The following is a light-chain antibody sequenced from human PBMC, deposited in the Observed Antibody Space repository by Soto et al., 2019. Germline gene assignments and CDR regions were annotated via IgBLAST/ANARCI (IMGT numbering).Light chain of an antibody. CDR2: EVT. CDR3: SSYSISTAYL. J-gene: IGLJ1*01. CDR1: NSDIGNYNI. V-gene: IGLV2-14*02. Sequence: QSVLTQPASVSGSPGQSITISCTGTNSDIGNYNIVSWYQQHPDKAPKLIIYEVTKRPSGVSNRFSGSKSGNTASLTISGLQAEDEADYFCSSYSISTAYLFGTGTKVTVL.